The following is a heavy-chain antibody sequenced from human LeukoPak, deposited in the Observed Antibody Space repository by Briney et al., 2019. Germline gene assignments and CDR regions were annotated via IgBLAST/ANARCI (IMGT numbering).Heavy chain of an antibody. CDR2: IYYSGST. CDR3: ARHGITMVRGVTFDY. J-gene: IGHJ4*02. CDR1: GGSISSSSYY. D-gene: IGHD3-10*01. Sequence: PSQTLSLTCTVSGGSISSSSYYWGWIRQPPGKGLEWIGSIYYSGSTYYNPSLKSRVTISVDTSKNQFSLKLSSVTAADTAVYYCARHGITMVRGVTFDYWGQGTLVTVSS. V-gene: IGHV4-39*01.